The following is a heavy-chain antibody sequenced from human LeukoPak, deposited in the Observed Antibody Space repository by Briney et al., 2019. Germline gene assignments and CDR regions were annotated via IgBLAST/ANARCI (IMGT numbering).Heavy chain of an antibody. V-gene: IGHV3-43*01. CDR3: PKEGRAYSKSRDFHY. D-gene: IGHD1-26*01. CDR1: GFTFDDFC. Sequence: GGSLRLSCGASGFTFDDFCMHGVRQSPGKAREGVALISRDGGGTYYLDSVTGRLPISRDHSSASLSMQMNSLRPEDTAFYYCPKEGRAYSKSRDFHYWGQGTLVTVSS. CDR2: ISRDGGGT. J-gene: IGHJ4*02.